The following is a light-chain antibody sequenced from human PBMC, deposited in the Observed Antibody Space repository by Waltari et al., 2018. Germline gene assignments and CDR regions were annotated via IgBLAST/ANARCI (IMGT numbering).Light chain of an antibody. J-gene: IGKJ1*01. CDR1: QSIGNW. Sequence: DILMTQSPSTLSASVGERVTITCRASQSIGNWLAWYQQKSGKVPKALIYKASVLASGVPSRFSGSGSETEFTLIISGLQVDDVATYYCQQYNNAWTFGQGTKVEIK. V-gene: IGKV1-5*03. CDR2: KAS. CDR3: QQYNNAWT.